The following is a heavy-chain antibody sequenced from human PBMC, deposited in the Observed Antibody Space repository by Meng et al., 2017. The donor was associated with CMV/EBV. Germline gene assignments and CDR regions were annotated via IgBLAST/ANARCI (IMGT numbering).Heavy chain of an antibody. J-gene: IGHJ5*02. Sequence: ISFKGAAYSFTSYWIGCVRPMPGQGLEWMWIIYPGASDTRYSPSFQGQVTISADKSISTAYLQWSSLKASDTAMYYCARRWENWFDPWGQGTLVTVSS. D-gene: IGHD1-26*01. CDR3: ARRWENWFDP. CDR1: AYSFTSYW. V-gene: IGHV5-51*01. CDR2: IYPGASDT.